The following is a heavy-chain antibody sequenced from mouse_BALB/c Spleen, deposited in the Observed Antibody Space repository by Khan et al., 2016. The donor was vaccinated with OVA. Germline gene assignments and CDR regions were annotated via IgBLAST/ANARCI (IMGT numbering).Heavy chain of an antibody. CDR1: GYTFTDYA. D-gene: IGHD2-3*01. CDR3: AILLTYDGYYHYSLYY. Sequence: VQLQQSGPELVRPGESVKISCKGSGYTFTDYAMHWVKQSHAKSLEWIGVISIYYDNTNYNQKFKGKATMTVDKSSSTAYMELARITSENSSIYYFAILLTYDGYYHYSLYYWGQGTSVTFSS. J-gene: IGHJ4*01. V-gene: IGHV1S137*01. CDR2: ISIYYDNT.